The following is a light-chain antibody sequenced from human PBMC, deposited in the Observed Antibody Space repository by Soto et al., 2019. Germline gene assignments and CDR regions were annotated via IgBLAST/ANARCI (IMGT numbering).Light chain of an antibody. J-gene: IGKJ1*01. Sequence: DIQMTQSPSTLSASVGDRVTITCRASQSINSWLAWSQQKPGKDPKLLIYDASSLESGVPSSFSGSGSGTALSLTISGRQPDDLATYYCQQYNSYSPTFGQGTKVHSK. CDR2: DAS. CDR3: QQYNSYSPT. CDR1: QSINSW. V-gene: IGKV1-5*01.